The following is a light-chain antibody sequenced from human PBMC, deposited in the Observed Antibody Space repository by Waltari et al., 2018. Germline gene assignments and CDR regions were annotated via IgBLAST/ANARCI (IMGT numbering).Light chain of an antibody. V-gene: IGLV1-40*01. CDR1: SSNIGEGYG. J-gene: IGLJ1*01. CDR3: QSYDSSLRGFYV. Sequence: QSVLTQPPSLSGAPGQRVTIPSTGSSSNIGEGYGVQGYQQFPGTSPKLLIYYNTNRPSGVPARFSGSKSGTSASLAITGLQAEDEADYYCQSYDSSLRGFYVFGTGTAVTV. CDR2: YNT.